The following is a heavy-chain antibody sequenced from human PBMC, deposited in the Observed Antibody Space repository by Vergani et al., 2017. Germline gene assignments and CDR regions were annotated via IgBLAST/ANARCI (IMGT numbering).Heavy chain of an antibody. Sequence: QVQLVESGGGVVQPGRSLRLSCAASGFTFNQYGMHWVRQAPGKGLEWVAVTWYDGNNKQYADSVKGRFTISRHNSKSTMYLQMNSLRDEDKGVYYCARGLRLLYNRFDPWGQGTLVTVSS. V-gene: IGHV3-33*01. CDR1: GFTFNQYG. CDR2: TWYDGNNK. CDR3: ARGLRLLYNRFDP. D-gene: IGHD1-14*01. J-gene: IGHJ5*02.